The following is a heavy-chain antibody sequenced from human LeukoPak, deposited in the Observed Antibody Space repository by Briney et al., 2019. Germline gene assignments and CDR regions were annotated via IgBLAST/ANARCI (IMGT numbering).Heavy chain of an antibody. D-gene: IGHD2-21*02. V-gene: IGHV3-33*01. CDR3: ARGRVVTDYYYGMDV. J-gene: IGHJ6*02. Sequence: HPGKSLRLSCAASGFTFSSYGMHWVRQAPGKGLECVADTWYDGSNKYYADSVKGRFTISRDNSKNTLYLQMNSLRAEDTAVYYCARGRVVTDYYYGMDVWGQGTTVTVSS. CDR1: GFTFSSYG. CDR2: TWYDGSNK.